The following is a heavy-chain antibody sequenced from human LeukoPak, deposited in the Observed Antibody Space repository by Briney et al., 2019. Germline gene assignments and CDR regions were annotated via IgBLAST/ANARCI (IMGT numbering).Heavy chain of an antibody. Sequence: GGSLRLSCAASGFTFSSYGMHWVRQAPGKGLEWVAVIWYDGSNKYYADSVKGRFTISRDNSKNTLYLQMNSLRAEDTAVYYCARGFVAITMIVDYYYYCMDVWGQGTTVTVSS. CDR1: GFTFSSYG. J-gene: IGHJ6*02. CDR2: IWYDGSNK. V-gene: IGHV3-33*01. D-gene: IGHD3-22*01. CDR3: ARGFVAITMIVDYYYYCMDV.